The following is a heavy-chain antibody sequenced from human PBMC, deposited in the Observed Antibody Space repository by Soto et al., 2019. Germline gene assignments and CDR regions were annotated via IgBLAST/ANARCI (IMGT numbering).Heavy chain of an antibody. Sequence: ETLSLTCTVSGGSISSSSYYWGWIRQPPGKGLEWIGSIYYSGSTYYNPSLKSRVTISVDTSKNQFSLKLSSVTAADTAVYYCARASYCSSTSCPYYYYYMDVWGKGTTVTVSS. J-gene: IGHJ6*03. V-gene: IGHV4-39*01. CDR2: IYYSGST. CDR3: ARASYCSSTSCPYYYYYMDV. CDR1: GGSISSSSYY. D-gene: IGHD2-2*01.